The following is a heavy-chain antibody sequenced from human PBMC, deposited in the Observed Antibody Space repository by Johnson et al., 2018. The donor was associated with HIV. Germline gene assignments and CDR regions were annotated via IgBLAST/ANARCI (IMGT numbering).Heavy chain of an antibody. V-gene: IGHV3-7*01. Sequence: VQLVESGGGLVQPGGSLRLSCAASGFTFSSYWMSWVRQAPGKGLEWVPGKGLEWVANIKQDGGEKYYVDSVKGRFTISRDNSKNMVYLQMNSLRAEDTAVDYCARVPNDAFDIWGQGTMVTVSS. CDR1: GFTFSSYW. CDR3: ARVPNDAFDI. CDR2: IKQDGGEK. J-gene: IGHJ3*02.